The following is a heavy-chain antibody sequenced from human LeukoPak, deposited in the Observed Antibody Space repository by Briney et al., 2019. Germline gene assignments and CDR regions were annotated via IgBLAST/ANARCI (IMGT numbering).Heavy chain of an antibody. D-gene: IGHD1/OR15-1a*01. Sequence: SETPSLTCTVSGGSISSYYWSWIRQPPGKGLEWIGYIYYSGSTNYNPSLKSRVTISVDTSKNQFSLKLSSVTAADTAVYYCARSDVLGSWNRGLDYWGQGTLVTVSS. J-gene: IGHJ4*02. V-gene: IGHV4-59*01. CDR3: ARSDVLGSWNRGLDY. CDR1: GGSISSYY. CDR2: IYYSGST.